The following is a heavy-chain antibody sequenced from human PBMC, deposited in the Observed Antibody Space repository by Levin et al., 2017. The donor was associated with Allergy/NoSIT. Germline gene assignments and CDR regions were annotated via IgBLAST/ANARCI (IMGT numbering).Heavy chain of an antibody. Sequence: ASVKVSCKASGYTFTSYGISWVRQAPGQGLEWMGWISAYNGNTNYAQKLQGRVTMTTDTSTSTAYMELRSLRSDDTAVYYCAGAVAGTYYYGMDVWGQGTTVTVSS. D-gene: IGHD6-19*01. CDR1: GYTFTSYG. J-gene: IGHJ6*02. CDR3: AGAVAGTYYYGMDV. V-gene: IGHV1-18*01. CDR2: ISAYNGNT.